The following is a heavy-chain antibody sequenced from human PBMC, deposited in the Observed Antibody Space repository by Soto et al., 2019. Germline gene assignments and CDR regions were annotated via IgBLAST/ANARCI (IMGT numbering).Heavy chain of an antibody. CDR1: GGSISSGDYY. CDR2: IYYSGST. D-gene: IGHD2-15*01. V-gene: IGHV4-30-4*01. CDR3: ARDKVVVAATYCYGMDV. J-gene: IGHJ6*02. Sequence: QVQLQESGPGLVKPSQTLSLTCTVSGGSISSGDYYWSWIRQPPGKGLEWIGYIYYSGSTYYNPSLKSRVTISVDTCKNQFSLKLSSVTAADTSVYYCARDKVVVAATYCYGMDVWGQGTTVTVSS.